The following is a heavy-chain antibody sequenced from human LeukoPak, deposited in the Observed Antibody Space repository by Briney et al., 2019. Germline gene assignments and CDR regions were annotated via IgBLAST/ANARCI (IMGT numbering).Heavy chain of an antibody. CDR2: INWNGGST. CDR3: ARTNGDGYNYSAFDI. Sequence: GGSLRLSCTASGFTFSSYAMNWVRQAPGKGLEWVSGINWNGGSTGYADSVKGRFTISRDNAKNSLYLQMNSLRAEDTALYYCARTNGDGYNYSAFDIWGQGTMVTVSS. V-gene: IGHV3-20*04. D-gene: IGHD5-24*01. J-gene: IGHJ3*02. CDR1: GFTFSSYA.